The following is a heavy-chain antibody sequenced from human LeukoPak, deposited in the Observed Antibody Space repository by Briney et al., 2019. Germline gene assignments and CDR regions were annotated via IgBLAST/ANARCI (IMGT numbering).Heavy chain of an antibody. CDR3: VRLVVYSGGWYFGY. Sequence: GESLKISCKGSGYSFSSHWIGWVRQMPGKGLEWMGIIYPDDSDTRYSPSLQGQVTISADKSISTAYLQWSSLKASDTAMYYCVRLVVYSGGWYFGYWGQGTLVTVSS. J-gene: IGHJ4*02. V-gene: IGHV5-51*01. CDR2: IYPDDSDT. D-gene: IGHD6-19*01. CDR1: GYSFSSHW.